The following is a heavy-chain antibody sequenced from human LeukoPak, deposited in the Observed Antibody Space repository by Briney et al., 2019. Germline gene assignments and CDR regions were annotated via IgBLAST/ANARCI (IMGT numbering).Heavy chain of an antibody. D-gene: IGHD3-22*01. CDR3: ARSHSSGYSVMDAFDI. CDR1: GGSISSSNW. J-gene: IGHJ3*02. CDR2: IYHSGST. Sequence: SGTLSLTCAVSGGSISSSNWWSWVRQPPGKGLEWIGEIYHSGSTNYNPPLKSRVTISVDKSKNQFSLKLSSVTAADTAVYYCARSHSSGYSVMDAFDIWGQGTMVTVSS. V-gene: IGHV4-4*02.